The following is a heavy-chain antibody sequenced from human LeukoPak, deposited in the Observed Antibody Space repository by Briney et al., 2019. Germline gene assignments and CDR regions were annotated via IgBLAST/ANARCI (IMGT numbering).Heavy chain of an antibody. Sequence: SETLSLTCAVYGGSFSGYYWSWIRQPPGKGLEWIGEINHSGSTNYNPSLESRVTISVDTSKNQFSLKLSSVTAADTAVDYCATGADASAAQYDYVWGSYRYSLIYDYLCRVTLVTVSS. CDR1: GGSFSGYY. CDR2: INHSGST. D-gene: IGHD3-16*02. CDR3: ATGADASAAQYDYVWGSYRYSLIYDY. J-gene: IGHJ4*02. V-gene: IGHV4-34*01.